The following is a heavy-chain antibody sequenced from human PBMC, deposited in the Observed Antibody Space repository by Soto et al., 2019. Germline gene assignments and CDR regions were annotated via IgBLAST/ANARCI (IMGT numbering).Heavy chain of an antibody. D-gene: IGHD3-10*01. V-gene: IGHV1-18*01. J-gene: IGHJ3*02. Sequence: ASVKVSCKASGYTFTSYGISWVRQAPGQGLEWMGWISAYNGNTNYAQKLQGRVTMTTDTSTSTAYMELRSLRSDDTAVYYCARVPIITMVRGVIIYGDAFDIWGQGTMVTVSS. CDR2: ISAYNGNT. CDR1: GYTFTSYG. CDR3: ARVPIITMVRGVIIYGDAFDI.